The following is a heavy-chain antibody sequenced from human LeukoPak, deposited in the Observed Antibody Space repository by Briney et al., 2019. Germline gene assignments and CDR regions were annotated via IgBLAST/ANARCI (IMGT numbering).Heavy chain of an antibody. Sequence: GGSLTLSCVVSGFTFTEYWMSWVRQAPGKGLEWMANIKTDGSEKYYVDSVKGRFTISRDNAKTSLYLQMNSLRAEDTAVYYCVRDGYTGSYYDYWGQGTLVTVSS. CDR2: IKTDGSEK. J-gene: IGHJ4*02. D-gene: IGHD1-26*01. CDR3: VRDGYTGSYYDY. V-gene: IGHV3-7*05. CDR1: GFTFTEYW.